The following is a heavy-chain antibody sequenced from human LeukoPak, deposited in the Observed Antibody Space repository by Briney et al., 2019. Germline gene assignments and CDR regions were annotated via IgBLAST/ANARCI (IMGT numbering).Heavy chain of an antibody. D-gene: IGHD3-10*01. J-gene: IGHJ3*02. V-gene: IGHV3-23*01. Sequence: PGGYLRLSCTASGFTFTNFAINWVRQAPGKGLEWVSAISNSGEYTLCADSVKGRFTISRDNSKNTVYLQMNSLRAEDTALYYCARDESGDDAFDIWGQGTMVTVSS. CDR2: ISNSGEYT. CDR1: GFTFTNFA. CDR3: ARDESGDDAFDI.